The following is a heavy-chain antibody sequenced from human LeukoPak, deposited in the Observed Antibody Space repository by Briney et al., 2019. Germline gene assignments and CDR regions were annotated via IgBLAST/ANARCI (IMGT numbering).Heavy chain of an antibody. D-gene: IGHD6-13*01. CDR3: ARDHLAAAGSGG. CDR1: GYTFTGYY. V-gene: IGHV1-2*06. CDR2: INPNNGGT. Sequence: ASVKLSCKASGYTFTGYYIHWERQAHGQGLEWMGHINPNNGGTNYAQKFQGRVTMTRDTSINTAYMELNSLRSDDTAIYYCARDHLAAAGSGGWGQGTLVTVSS. J-gene: IGHJ4*02.